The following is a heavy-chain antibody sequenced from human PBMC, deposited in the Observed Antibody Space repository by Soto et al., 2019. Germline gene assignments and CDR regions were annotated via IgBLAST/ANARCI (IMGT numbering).Heavy chain of an antibody. D-gene: IGHD1-7*01. CDR2: IWYDGSNK. V-gene: IGHV3-33*01. Sequence: PGGSLRLSCAASGFTFSSYGMHWVRQAPGKGLEWVAVIWYDGSNKYYADSVKGRFTISRDNSKNTLYLQMNSLRAEDTAVYYCARDPTQLELGVYYYYGMDVWGQGTTVTVSS. J-gene: IGHJ6*02. CDR1: GFTFSSYG. CDR3: ARDPTQLELGVYYYYGMDV.